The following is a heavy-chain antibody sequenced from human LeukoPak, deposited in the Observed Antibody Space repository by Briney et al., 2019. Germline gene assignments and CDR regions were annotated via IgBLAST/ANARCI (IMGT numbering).Heavy chain of an antibody. Sequence: GESLKISCKGSGYSFTSYGISWVRQIPGKGLEWMGRIDPSDSYTNYSASFKGHVTISADKSISPAYLQWSSLKALDTGMYYCASLSGVDTAMAWGKGPLVTVSS. V-gene: IGHV5-10-1*01. CDR3: ASLSGVDTAMA. J-gene: IGHJ4*02. CDR1: GYSFTSYG. CDR2: IDPSDSYT. D-gene: IGHD5-18*01.